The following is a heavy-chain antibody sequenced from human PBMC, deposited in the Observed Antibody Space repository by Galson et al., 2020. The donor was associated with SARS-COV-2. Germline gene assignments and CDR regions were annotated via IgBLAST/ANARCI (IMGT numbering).Heavy chain of an antibody. CDR1: GFTFSSYA. CDR2: LTGSGGHT. V-gene: IGHV3-23*01. CDR3: TKAVGQDGSGSIILGLFYGVDV. Sequence: GGSLSLSCAASGFTFSSYAMSWVRQAPGKGLEWVSALTGSGGHTYYADSVKGRITISRANSKNTLFLQMNSLRAEGTAVYYCTKAVGQDGSGSIILGLFYGVDVWGQGTTVTVSS. D-gene: IGHD3-22*01. J-gene: IGHJ6*02.